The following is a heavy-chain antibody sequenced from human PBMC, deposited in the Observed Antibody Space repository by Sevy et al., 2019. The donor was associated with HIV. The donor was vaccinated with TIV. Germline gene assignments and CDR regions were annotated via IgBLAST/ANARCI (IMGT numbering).Heavy chain of an antibody. D-gene: IGHD3-3*01. CDR1: GGSINSNNYY. Sequence: SETLSLTCTVSGGSINSNNYYWGWIRQPPGKGLEWIDSVSYSGSTYYNPSLKSQITISVDTSKNQFSLKVRSATAADTAVYYCAVITIFGVLTDNWFDPWGQGTLVTVSS. J-gene: IGHJ5*02. CDR2: VSYSGST. CDR3: AVITIFGVLTDNWFDP. V-gene: IGHV4-39*01.